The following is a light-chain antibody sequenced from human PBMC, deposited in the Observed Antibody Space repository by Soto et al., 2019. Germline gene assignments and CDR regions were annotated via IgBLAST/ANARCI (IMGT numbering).Light chain of an antibody. J-gene: IGLJ1*01. Sequence: QSVLTQPPSASGSPGQSVTISCTGTSSDVGGYNYVSWYQQYPGKAPKLMIYEVNKRPSGVPDRFFGSKSGNTASLTVSGLQAEDEADYYCSSYAGSNNRYVFGTGTKLT. CDR1: SSDVGGYNY. CDR2: EVN. CDR3: SSYAGSNNRYV. V-gene: IGLV2-8*01.